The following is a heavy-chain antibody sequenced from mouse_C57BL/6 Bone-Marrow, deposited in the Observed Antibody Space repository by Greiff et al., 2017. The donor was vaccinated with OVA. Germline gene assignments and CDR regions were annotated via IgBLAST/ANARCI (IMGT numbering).Heavy chain of an antibody. D-gene: IGHD1-1*01. CDR3: AREGIYYGSSYLYFDV. Sequence: EVKLMESGPELVKPGASVKISCKASGYSFTDYNMNWVKQSNGKSLEWIGVINPNYGTTSYNQKSKGKATLTVDQSSSTASIQLNSLTSEDSAVYYCAREGIYYGSSYLYFDVWGTGATVTVSS. J-gene: IGHJ1*03. CDR1: GYSFTDYN. V-gene: IGHV1-39*01. CDR2: INPNYGTT.